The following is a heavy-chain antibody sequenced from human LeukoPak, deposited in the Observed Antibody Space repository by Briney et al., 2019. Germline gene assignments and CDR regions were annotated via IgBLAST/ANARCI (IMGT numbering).Heavy chain of an antibody. D-gene: IGHD1-26*01. Sequence: GGSLRLSCAASGFTFSNSWMAWVRQAPGKGLEWVANIKQDGSTKHYADSLKDRFTISRDNPKNLLYVQMNSLRADDTAVYYCARDTDGSLDYWGQGIVVTVAS. V-gene: IGHV3-7*01. CDR3: ARDTDGSLDY. CDR2: IKQDGSTK. CDR1: GFTFSNSW. J-gene: IGHJ4*02.